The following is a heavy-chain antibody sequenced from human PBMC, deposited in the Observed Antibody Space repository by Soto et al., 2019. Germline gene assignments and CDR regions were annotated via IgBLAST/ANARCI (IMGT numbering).Heavy chain of an antibody. J-gene: IGHJ4*02. CDR3: ARDGCGGDGYSKNELDY. CDR2: ITKSTSVT. D-gene: IGHD2-21*01. CDR1: GFSFNTYS. V-gene: IGHV3-48*02. Sequence: EVKLVESGGGLVQPGGSLRLSCAASGFSFNTYSMNWVRQAPGRGLEWVSYITKSTSVTYYADSVKGRFTISRDNGKNSLYLQMSSLRDDDKAVYYCARDGCGGDGYSKNELDYWGQGTLVTVAS.